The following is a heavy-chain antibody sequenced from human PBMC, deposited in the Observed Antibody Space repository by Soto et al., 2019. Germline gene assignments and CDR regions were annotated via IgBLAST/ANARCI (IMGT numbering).Heavy chain of an antibody. Sequence: QITLKESGPTLVKPTQTLTLTCTFSGFSLSTSGVGVGWIRQPPGKALEWLALIYWDDDKRYSPSLKSRLTITKDTSQNQVVLTMTNMDPVDTATYYCAHRPAYSLHLYYFDYWGQGTLVTVSS. D-gene: IGHD2-15*01. J-gene: IGHJ4*02. CDR3: AHRPAYSLHLYYFDY. CDR2: IYWDDDK. V-gene: IGHV2-5*02. CDR1: GFSLSTSGVG.